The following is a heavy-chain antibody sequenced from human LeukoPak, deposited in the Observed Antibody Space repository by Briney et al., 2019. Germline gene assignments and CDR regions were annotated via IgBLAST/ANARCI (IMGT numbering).Heavy chain of an antibody. V-gene: IGHV2-70*11. CDR3: ARISRHYGSGSYYYFDY. J-gene: IGHJ4*02. D-gene: IGHD3-10*01. CDR2: IDWDDDK. CDR1: GFSLSTSGMC. Sequence: SGPALVKPTQTLTLTCTFSGFSLSTSGMCVSWIRQPPGKALEWLARIDWDDDKYYSTSLKTRLTISKDTSKSQVVLTMTNMDPVDTATYYCARISRHYGSGSYYYFDYWGQGTLVTVSS.